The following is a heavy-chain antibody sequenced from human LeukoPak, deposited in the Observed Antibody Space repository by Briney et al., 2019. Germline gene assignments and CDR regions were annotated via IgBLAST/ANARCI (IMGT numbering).Heavy chain of an antibody. CDR2: IIPIFGTA. J-gene: IGHJ4*02. Sequence: ASVKVSCKASGGTFSSYAISWVRQDPGQGLEWMGGIIPIFGTANYAQKFQGRVTITADESTSTAYMELSSLRSEDTAVYYCARAPHYGSGSYCDYWGQGTLVTVSS. CDR1: GGTFSSYA. CDR3: ARAPHYGSGSYCDY. D-gene: IGHD3-10*01. V-gene: IGHV1-69*13.